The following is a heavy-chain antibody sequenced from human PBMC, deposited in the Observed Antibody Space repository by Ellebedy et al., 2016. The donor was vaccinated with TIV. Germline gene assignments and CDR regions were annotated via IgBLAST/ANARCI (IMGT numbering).Heavy chain of an antibody. Sequence: GGSLRLSCAASGFTFDDYAMHWVRQAPGKGLEWVSGISWNSGTIGYADSVKGRFTISRDNAKNSLYLQMNSLRPEDTALYYCAKDLYLSSGGDSSFDLWGRGTLVTVSS. CDR3: AKDLYLSSGGDSSFDL. CDR1: GFTFDDYA. J-gene: IGHJ2*01. V-gene: IGHV3-9*01. D-gene: IGHD6-19*01. CDR2: ISWNSGTI.